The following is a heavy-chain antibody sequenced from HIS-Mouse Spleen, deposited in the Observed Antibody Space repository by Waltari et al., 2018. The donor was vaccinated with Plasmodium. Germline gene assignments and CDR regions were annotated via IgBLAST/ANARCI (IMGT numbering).Heavy chain of an antibody. CDR2: IYYSGST. D-gene: IGHD3-16*01. CDR1: GRSISSYY. CDR3: ARVGRRIWGAFDI. Sequence: QVQLQESGPGLVKPSETLSLTCTVPGRSISSYYWSWIRQPPGKGLEWIWYIYYSGSTNYNPSLKSRVTISVDTSKNQFSLKLSSVTAADTAVYYCARVGRRIWGAFDIWGQGTMVTVSS. V-gene: IGHV4-59*01. J-gene: IGHJ3*02.